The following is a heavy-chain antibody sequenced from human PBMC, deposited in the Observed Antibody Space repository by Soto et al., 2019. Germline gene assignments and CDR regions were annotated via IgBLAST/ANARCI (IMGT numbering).Heavy chain of an antibody. J-gene: IGHJ5*02. V-gene: IGHV5-10-1*03. CDR1: GYSFTSYW. CDR3: ARQGQYSSSWYRVWFGHWFDP. CDR2: IDPSDSYT. D-gene: IGHD6-13*01. Sequence: EVQLVQSGAEVKKPGESLRISCKGSGYSFTSYWISWVRQMPGKGLEWMGRIDPSDSYTNYSPSFQGHVTISADKSISTAYLQWSSLKASDTAMYYCARQGQYSSSWYRVWFGHWFDPWGQGTLVTVSS.